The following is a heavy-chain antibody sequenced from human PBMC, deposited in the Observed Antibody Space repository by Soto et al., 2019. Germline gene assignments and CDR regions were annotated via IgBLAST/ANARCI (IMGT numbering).Heavy chain of an antibody. V-gene: IGHV4-59*08. CDR3: ASMGYHYGSGSYPLDY. J-gene: IGHJ4*02. D-gene: IGHD3-10*01. CDR1: GGSISSYY. CDR2: MYNSGST. Sequence: QVQLQESGPGLVKPSETLSLTCTVSGGSISSYYWTWIRQPPGKGLEWIGFMYNSGSTPYNPSPKSRVTISLDTSKNQFSLNLRSVNAADTAVYYCASMGYHYGSGSYPLDYWGQGTLVTVSS.